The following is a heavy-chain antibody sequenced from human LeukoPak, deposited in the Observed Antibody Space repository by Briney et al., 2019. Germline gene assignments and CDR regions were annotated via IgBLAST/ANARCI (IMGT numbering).Heavy chain of an antibody. CDR2: IYYSGST. CDR1: GGSISSYY. Sequence: SETLSLTCTVSGGSISSYYWSWIRQPPGKGLEWIGYIYYSGSTNYNPSLKSRVTISVDTSKNQFSLKLSSVTAADTAVYYCARDRGITDYYFDYWGQGTLVTVSS. J-gene: IGHJ4*02. D-gene: IGHD1-20*01. V-gene: IGHV4-59*01. CDR3: ARDRGITDYYFDY.